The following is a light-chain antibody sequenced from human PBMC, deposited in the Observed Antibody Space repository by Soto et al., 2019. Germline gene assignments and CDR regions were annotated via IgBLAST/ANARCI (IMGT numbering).Light chain of an antibody. CDR2: AAS. Sequence: DIQMTQSPSSLSASVGDRVTITCRASQSISSYLNWYQQKPGKAPKLLIYAASSLQSGVPSRFSGSGSGTDFTLTISSLQPEDFATYYYQQSYSTPWGFGQGTKVEIK. V-gene: IGKV1-39*01. J-gene: IGKJ1*01. CDR1: QSISSY. CDR3: QQSYSTPWG.